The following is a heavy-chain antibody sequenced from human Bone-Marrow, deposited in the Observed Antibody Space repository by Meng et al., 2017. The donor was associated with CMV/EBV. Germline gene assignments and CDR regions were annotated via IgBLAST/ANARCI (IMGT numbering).Heavy chain of an antibody. CDR1: GYTFTSYY. D-gene: IGHD2-15*01. CDR2: INPSGGST. Sequence: ASVKVACKASGYTFTSYYMHWVRQAPGQGLEWMGIINPSGGSTSYAQKFQGRVTMTRDTSTSTVYMELSSLRSEDTAVYYCARAKTYCSGGSCYLILVDYWGQGTLVTVSS. V-gene: IGHV1-46*01. J-gene: IGHJ4*02. CDR3: ARAKTYCSGGSCYLILVDY.